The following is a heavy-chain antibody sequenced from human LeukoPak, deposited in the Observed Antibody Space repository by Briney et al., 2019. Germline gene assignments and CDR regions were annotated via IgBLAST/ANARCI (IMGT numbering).Heavy chain of an antibody. CDR3: GRFCSSWADTLTLEANWFDP. CDR2: IYYSGST. Sequence: PSETLSLTCTVWGGSISSSSYYWGWIRQPPGKGLEWIGSIYYSGSTYYNPSLKSRVTISVDTSKNQFSLKLSSVTAADTAVYYCGRFCSSWADTLTLEANWFDPWGQGTLVTVSS. V-gene: IGHV4-39*01. D-gene: IGHD6-13*01. CDR1: GGSISSSSYY. J-gene: IGHJ5*02.